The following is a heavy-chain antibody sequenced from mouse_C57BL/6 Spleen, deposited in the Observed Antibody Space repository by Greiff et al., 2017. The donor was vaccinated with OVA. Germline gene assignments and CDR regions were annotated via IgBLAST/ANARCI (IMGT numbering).Heavy chain of an antibody. CDR3: AITAYYSNYEGAY. CDR2: INPNYGTT. V-gene: IGHV1-39*01. Sequence: VQLQQSGPELVKPGASVKISCKASGYSFTDYNMNWVKQSNGKSLEWIGVINPNYGTTSYNQKFKGKATLTVDQSSSTAYMQLNSLTSEDSAVDYCAITAYYSNYEGAYWGQGTLVTVSA. D-gene: IGHD2-5*01. CDR1: GYSFTDYN. J-gene: IGHJ3*01.